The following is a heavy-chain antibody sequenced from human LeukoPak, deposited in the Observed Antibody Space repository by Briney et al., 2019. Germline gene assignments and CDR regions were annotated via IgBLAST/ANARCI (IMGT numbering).Heavy chain of an antibody. CDR3: TMTSLVGATFDY. D-gene: IGHD1-26*01. Sequence: PGGSLRLSCAASGFTFSGSAMHWVRQASGRGLEWVGRIRSKANSYATAYAASVKGRFTISRDDSKNTAYLQMNSLKTEDTAVYYCTMTSLVGATFDYWGQGTLVTVSS. CDR2: IRSKANSYAT. J-gene: IGHJ4*02. CDR1: GFTFSGSA. V-gene: IGHV3-73*01.